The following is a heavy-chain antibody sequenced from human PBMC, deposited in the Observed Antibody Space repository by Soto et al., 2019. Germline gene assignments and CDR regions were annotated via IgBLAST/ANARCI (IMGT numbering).Heavy chain of an antibody. V-gene: IGHV3-74*01. CDR1: GFTFSSYW. Sequence: EVQLVESGGGLVQPGGSLRLSCAASGFTFSSYWMHWVRQAPGKGLVWVSRINSAGSGTSYAVSVKGRFTISRDNAKNMLYMQMNSLIVANTAVYYCARPAMVRNDAYDIWGQGTMVTVSS. CDR2: INSAGSGT. D-gene: IGHD5-18*01. J-gene: IGHJ3*02. CDR3: ARPAMVRNDAYDI.